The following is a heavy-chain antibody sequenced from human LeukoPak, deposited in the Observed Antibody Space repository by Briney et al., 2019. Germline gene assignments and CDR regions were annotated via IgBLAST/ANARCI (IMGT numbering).Heavy chain of an antibody. Sequence: SGGSLRLSCTASGFTFGRYAMHWLRQAPGKGLGWVAAIPYDGSNKYSADSLKGQGRFTISRDNSKNTLFLEMNSLRPEDTAVYYCAKYAAAGAYDRHSEIDSWGQGTLVTVSS. V-gene: IGHV3-30*18. CDR3: AKYAAAGAYDRHSEIDS. CDR2: IPYDGSNK. J-gene: IGHJ4*02. CDR1: GFTFGRYA. D-gene: IGHD3-22*01.